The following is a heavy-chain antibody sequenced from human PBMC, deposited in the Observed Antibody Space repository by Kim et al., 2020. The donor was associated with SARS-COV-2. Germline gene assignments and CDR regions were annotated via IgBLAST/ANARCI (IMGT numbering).Heavy chain of an antibody. J-gene: IGHJ4*02. Sequence: GRFTISRDNSKNTLYLQVNSLRAEDTAVYYCAKVGSWQTTDLFLWADFDYWGQGTLVTVSS. D-gene: IGHD6-13*01. CDR3: AKVGSWQTTDLFLWADFDY. V-gene: IGHV3-23*01.